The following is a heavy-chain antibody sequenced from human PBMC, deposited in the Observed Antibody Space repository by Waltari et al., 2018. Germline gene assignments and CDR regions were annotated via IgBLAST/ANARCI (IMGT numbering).Heavy chain of an antibody. J-gene: IGHJ4*02. CDR3: ARSPAATALDY. CDR1: GGSISSSY. V-gene: IGHV4-59*08. CDR2: IDYSGST. D-gene: IGHD2-15*01. Sequence: QVQLKESGQGLGKPSETLSLTCTVPGGSISSSYWSWIRQPPGKGLEWIGYIDYSGSTNYTPSPKRRVTISVDTSKNQFSLKLSSVTAADTAVYYCARSPAATALDYWGQGTLVTVSS.